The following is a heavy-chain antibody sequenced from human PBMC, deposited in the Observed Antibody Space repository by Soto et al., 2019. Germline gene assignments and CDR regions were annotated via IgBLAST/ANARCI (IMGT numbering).Heavy chain of an antibody. D-gene: IGHD3-16*01. CDR1: GGSISSYY. CDR3: ARLQLRWSRWPYYFDY. CDR2: IYYSGST. V-gene: IGHV4-59*08. Sequence: QVQLQESGPGLVKPSETLSLTCTVSGGSISSYYWSWIRQPPGKGLEWIGSIYYSGSTNYNPSLKTRVTISVDTSKNQCSLKLSSVTAADTAVYYCARLQLRWSRWPYYFDYWGQGTLVTVSS. J-gene: IGHJ4*02.